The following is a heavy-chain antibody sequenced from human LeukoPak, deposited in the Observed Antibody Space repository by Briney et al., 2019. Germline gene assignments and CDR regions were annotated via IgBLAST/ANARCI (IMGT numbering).Heavy chain of an antibody. D-gene: IGHD3-3*01. CDR2: IRYDGSNK. CDR1: GFTFSDYY. Sequence: PGRSLRLSCAASGFTFSDYYMSWIRQAPGKGLEWVAFIRYDGSNKYYADSVKGRFTISRDNSKNTLYLQMNSLRAEDTAVYYCARRRNTIFGVVMNLLIDYWGQGTLVTVSS. J-gene: IGHJ4*02. V-gene: IGHV3-33*08. CDR3: ARRRNTIFGVVMNLLIDY.